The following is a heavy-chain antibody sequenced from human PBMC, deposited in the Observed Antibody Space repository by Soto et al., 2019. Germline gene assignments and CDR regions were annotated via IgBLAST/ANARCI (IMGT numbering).Heavy chain of an antibody. V-gene: IGHV3-74*01. CDR1: GFTFSSYW. Sequence: EVQLVESGENLVQPAGSLRLSCAASGFTFSSYWIHWVRQAPGKGLVWVSRIKGDEITTNYADSVKGRFTISRDNAKNTVFLQMHSLRAEDTALYYCARGLYGAYGQDFWGQGILVTVSS. D-gene: IGHD4-17*01. CDR2: IKGDEITT. J-gene: IGHJ4*02. CDR3: ARGLYGAYGQDF.